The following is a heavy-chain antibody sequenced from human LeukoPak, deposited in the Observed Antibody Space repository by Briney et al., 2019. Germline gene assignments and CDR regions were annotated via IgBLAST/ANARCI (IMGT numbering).Heavy chain of an antibody. CDR2: MNPNSGNT. V-gene: IGHV1-8*01. Sequence: ASVKVSCKASGYTFTSYDINWVRQATGQGLEWMGWMNPNSGNTGYAQKFQDRVTMTRNTSISTAYMELSSLRSEDTAVYYCARAEYYDFGSGLFPTRQYFQHWGQGTLVTVSS. CDR3: ARAEYYDFGSGLFPTRQYFQH. CDR1: GYTFTSYD. J-gene: IGHJ1*01. D-gene: IGHD3-3*01.